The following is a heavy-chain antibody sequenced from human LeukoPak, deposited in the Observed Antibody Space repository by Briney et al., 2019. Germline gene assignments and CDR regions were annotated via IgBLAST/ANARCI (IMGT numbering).Heavy chain of an antibody. CDR3: ARGYNYGFDY. J-gene: IGHJ4*02. CDR2: TYYRSKWYN. Sequence: PSQTLSLTCAISGDGVSTNSAAWNWIRQSPSRGLEWLGRTYYRSKWYNYYAVSVKSRITINPDTSKNQFTLPLNSVTPEDTAVYYCARGYNYGFDYWGQGTLVTVSS. V-gene: IGHV6-1*01. CDR1: GDGVSTNSAA. D-gene: IGHD5-18*01.